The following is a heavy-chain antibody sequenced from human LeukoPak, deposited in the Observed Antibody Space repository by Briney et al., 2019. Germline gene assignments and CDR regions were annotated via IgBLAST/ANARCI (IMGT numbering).Heavy chain of an antibody. CDR2: IYSGGST. CDR1: GFTVSSNY. CDR3: ARAEAYYYYGMDV. V-gene: IGHV3-66*01. J-gene: IGHJ6*02. Sequence: PGGSLRLSCAASGFTVSSNYMSWVRQAPGKGLEWVSVIYSGGSTYYADSVKGRFTISRGNSKNTLYLQMNSLRAEDTAVYYCARAEAYYYYGMDVWGQGTTVTVSS.